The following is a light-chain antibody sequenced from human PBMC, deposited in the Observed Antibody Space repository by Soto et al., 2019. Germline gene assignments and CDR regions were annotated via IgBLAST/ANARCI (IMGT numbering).Light chain of an antibody. CDR3: QQANSFPRIT. J-gene: IGKJ4*01. V-gene: IGKV3D-20*02. CDR1: QSVSNNY. Sequence: EIVLTQSPATLSLSPGERATLSCRASQSVSNNYLAWYQQKPGQAPRLLIYGASNRATGIPDRFSGSGSGTDFTLTISRLEPEDFATYYCQQANSFPRITFGGGTKVDIK. CDR2: GAS.